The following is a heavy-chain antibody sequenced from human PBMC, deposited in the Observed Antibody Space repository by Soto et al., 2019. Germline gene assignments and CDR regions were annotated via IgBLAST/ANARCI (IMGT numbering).Heavy chain of an antibody. V-gene: IGHV3-23*01. Sequence: GGSLRLSCAASRFTFSSYTMSWVRQAPGKGLERISTIGGSAGGTYYADSVKGRFTISRDNSKSTLYLQMDSLRAEDTAVYYCAKVGGATIRNGMDVWGQGTTVTVSS. D-gene: IGHD3-16*01. J-gene: IGHJ6*02. CDR1: RFTFSSYT. CDR3: AKVGGATIRNGMDV. CDR2: IGGSAGGT.